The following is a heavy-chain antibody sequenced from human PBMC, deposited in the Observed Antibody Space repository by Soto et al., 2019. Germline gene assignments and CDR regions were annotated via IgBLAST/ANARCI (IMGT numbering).Heavy chain of an antibody. Sequence: QVQLQESGPGLVKPSETLSLTCTVSGGSISSHYWSWIRQPPGKGLEWIGYIYYSGSTNYNPSLKSRVTISVDTSKNQFSLKLSSVTAADTAVYYCARRYGTTFDYWGQGTLVTVSS. CDR3: ARRYGTTFDY. J-gene: IGHJ4*02. D-gene: IGHD1-7*01. CDR1: GGSISSHY. CDR2: IYYSGST. V-gene: IGHV4-59*11.